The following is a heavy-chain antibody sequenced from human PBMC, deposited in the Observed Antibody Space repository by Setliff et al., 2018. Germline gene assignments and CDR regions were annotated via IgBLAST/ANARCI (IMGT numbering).Heavy chain of an antibody. CDR2: ISHSGST. J-gene: IGHJ5*02. D-gene: IGHD6-6*01. CDR3: ARGRNVAARLLDT. Sequence: SETLSLTCSVSGGSVGSHYWTWIRQPPGKGLELIGHISHSGSTNYNPSLRSRVTISLDTSKNQFSLTMNSVTAADAAVYYCARGRNVAARLLDTWGQGSRVTVSS. CDR1: GGSVGSHY. V-gene: IGHV4-59*02.